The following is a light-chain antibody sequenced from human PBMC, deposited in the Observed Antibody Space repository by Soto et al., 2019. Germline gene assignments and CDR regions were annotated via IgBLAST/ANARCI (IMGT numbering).Light chain of an antibody. CDR2: EVR. V-gene: IGLV2-14*01. CDR3: SSYTSTSTLYV. CDR1: GSDVGEYNY. J-gene: IGLJ1*01. Sequence: HSALTQPASVSGSLGQSITISCTGTGSDVGEYNYVSWYQQHPGKAPKLMIYEVRNRPSGVSNRFSGSKSGNTASLTIAGLQAEDEADYYCSSYTSTSTLYVFGTGTKV.